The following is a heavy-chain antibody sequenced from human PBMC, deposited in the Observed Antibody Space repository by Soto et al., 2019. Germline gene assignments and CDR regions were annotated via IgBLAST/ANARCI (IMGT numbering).Heavy chain of an antibody. CDR2: INPISGST. CDR3: ARGVFLGFGELLLSLDY. CDR1: GYTFTSYY. D-gene: IGHD3-10*01. V-gene: IGHV1-46*03. Sequence: QVQLVQSGAEVKKPGASVKVSCKAFGYTFTSYYMHWVRQAPGQGLEWMGIINPISGSTNYAQKFQGRVTVTRDTSTSTVYMELSSLRSEDTAVYYCARGVFLGFGELLLSLDYWGQGTLVTVSS. J-gene: IGHJ4*02.